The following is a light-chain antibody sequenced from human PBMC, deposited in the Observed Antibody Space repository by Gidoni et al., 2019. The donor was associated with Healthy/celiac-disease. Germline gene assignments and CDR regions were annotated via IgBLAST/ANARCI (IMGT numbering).Light chain of an antibody. Sequence: QSVLTQPPSVSGAPRQRVTISCPGSSSTIGAGYDVHWYQQLPGTAPNLLIYGNRNRPSGVPDRFSGSKSGTSASLAITGLQAEDEADYYCQSYDSSLSGSRVFGGGTKLTVL. V-gene: IGLV1-40*01. CDR3: QSYDSSLSGSRV. J-gene: IGLJ3*02. CDR2: GNR. CDR1: SSTIGAGYD.